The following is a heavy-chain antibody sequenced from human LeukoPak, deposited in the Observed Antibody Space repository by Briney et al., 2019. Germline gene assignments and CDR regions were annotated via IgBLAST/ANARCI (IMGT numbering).Heavy chain of an antibody. J-gene: IGHJ3*02. CDR2: IYYIGTT. V-gene: IGHV4-59*12. Sequence: SETLSLTCTVSGDSINNYYWSWIRQPPGKGLEWIGYIYYIGTTKFNPSLKSRLTISLDTSKNQFSLKLSSVTAADTAVYYCAEANGYGLVDIWGQGTMVTVSS. CDR3: AEANGYGLVDI. CDR1: GDSINNYY. D-gene: IGHD3-10*01.